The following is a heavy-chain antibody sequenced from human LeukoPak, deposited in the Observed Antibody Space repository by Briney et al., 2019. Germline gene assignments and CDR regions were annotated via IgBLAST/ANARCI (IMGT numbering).Heavy chain of an antibody. D-gene: IGHD2-8*02. V-gene: IGHV3-74*01. Sequence: GGSLRLSCAASGFTFSSDWMHWVRQAPGKGLVWVSRIKSDGSSTRYADSVKGRFTISRDNAKNTLYLQMNSLRGEDTAVYYCARDSAECTGGYCYLVSWGQGTLVTVSS. CDR1: GFTFSSDW. CDR2: IKSDGSST. CDR3: ARDSAECTGGYCYLVS. J-gene: IGHJ4*02.